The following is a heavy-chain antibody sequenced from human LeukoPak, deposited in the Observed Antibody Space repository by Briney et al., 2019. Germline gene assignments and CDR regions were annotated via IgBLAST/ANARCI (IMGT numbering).Heavy chain of an antibody. CDR1: TSR. J-gene: IGHJ5*01. CDR3: ARDLRNFYDDSGYNRDFDS. CDR2: IGTYGGDT. V-gene: IGHV1-18*01. Sequence: ASVKVSCKATSRISWVRQAPGQGLEWMGWIGTYGGDTYYAQRFQGRITVTTDTSTSTVYMELMNLRSDDTAVYYCARDLRNFYDDSGYNRDFDSWGQGTLVTVSS. D-gene: IGHD3-22*01.